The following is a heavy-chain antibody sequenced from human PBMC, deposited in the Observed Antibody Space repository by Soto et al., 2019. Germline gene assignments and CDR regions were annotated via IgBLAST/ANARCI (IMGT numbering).Heavy chain of an antibody. CDR2: ISGSGSST. V-gene: IGHV3-23*01. J-gene: IGHJ5*02. CDR3: AKDSVAAGTSWFDP. D-gene: IGHD6-13*01. Sequence: GGSLRLSCAASAFTFSSHDMSWVRQAPGKGLEWVSGISGSGSSTFYADSVKGRFTISRDNSKNTLYLQMNSLRAEDTAVYYCAKDSVAAGTSWFDPWGQGTLVTVSS. CDR1: AFTFSSHD.